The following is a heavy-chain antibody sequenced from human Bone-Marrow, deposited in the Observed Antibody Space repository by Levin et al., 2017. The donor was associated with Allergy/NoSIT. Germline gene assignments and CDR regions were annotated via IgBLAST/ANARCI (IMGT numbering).Heavy chain of an antibody. J-gene: IGHJ4*02. CDR3: AKDHHYDALTALSSYFDY. Sequence: ASVKVSCKASGYFFSDFYIHWVRQAPGQGPEWMGIINVSGGHTVYAQKFQDRVTMTRDTSTSTVYMELSSLRSEDPALYYCAKDHHYDALTALSSYFDYWGQGTLVTVSS. D-gene: IGHD3-9*01. CDR1: GYFFSDFY. CDR2: INVSGGHT. V-gene: IGHV1-46*01.